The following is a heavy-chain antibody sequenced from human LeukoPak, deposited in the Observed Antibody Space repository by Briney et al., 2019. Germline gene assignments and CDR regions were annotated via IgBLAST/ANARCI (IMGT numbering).Heavy chain of an antibody. CDR1: GGTFSSYA. D-gene: IGHD3-10*01. V-gene: IGHV1-69*01. CDR2: IIPIFGTA. J-gene: IGHJ5*02. CDR3: ARGGSGSYFSWLDP. Sequence: RASVKVSCKASGGTFSSYAINWVRQAPGQGLEWMGGIIPIFGTANYAQKFQDRVTITADESTSTAYMELSRLRSDDTAVYYCARGGSGSYFSWLDPWGQGTLVTVSS.